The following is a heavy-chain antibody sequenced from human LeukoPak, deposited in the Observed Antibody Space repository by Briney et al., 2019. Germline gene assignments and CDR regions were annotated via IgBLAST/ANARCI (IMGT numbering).Heavy chain of an antibody. CDR2: ISSSGSTI. Sequence: GGSLRLSCEASGFTFATYWMSWVRQAPGKGLEWVSYISSSGSTIYYADSVKGRFTISRDNAKNSLYLQMNSLRAEDTAVYYCARADIVVVPAADLKYYFDYWGQGTLVTVSS. CDR3: ARADIVVVPAADLKYYFDY. CDR1: GFTFATYW. D-gene: IGHD2-2*01. V-gene: IGHV3-11*01. J-gene: IGHJ4*02.